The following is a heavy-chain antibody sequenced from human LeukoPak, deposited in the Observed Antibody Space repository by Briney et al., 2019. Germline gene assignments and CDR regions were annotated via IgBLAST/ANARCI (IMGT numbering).Heavy chain of an antibody. CDR2: ISGSGGST. J-gene: IGHJ4*02. V-gene: IGHV3-23*01. CDR3: AKERYGDYLFDY. Sequence: GGSLRLSCAASGFTFSSYAMSWVRQAPGKGLEWVSAISGSGGSTYYADSVKGRFTISRDSSKNTLYLQMDSLRAEDTAVYYCAKERYGDYLFDYWGQGTLVTVSS. D-gene: IGHD4-17*01. CDR1: GFTFSSYA.